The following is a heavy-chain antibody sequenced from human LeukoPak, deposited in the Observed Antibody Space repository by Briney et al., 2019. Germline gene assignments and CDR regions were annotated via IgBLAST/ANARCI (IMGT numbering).Heavy chain of an antibody. CDR3: ASQKYDFWSGYYSPYYYYYGMDV. D-gene: IGHD3-3*01. CDR2: IIPIFGTA. Sequence: ASVKVSCKASGYTFTSYGISWVRQAPGQGLEWMGGIIPIFGTANYAQKFQGRVTITADESTSTAYMELSSLRSEDTAVYYCASQKYDFWSGYYSPYYYYYGMDVWGQGTTVTVSS. V-gene: IGHV1-69*13. J-gene: IGHJ6*02. CDR1: GYTFTSYG.